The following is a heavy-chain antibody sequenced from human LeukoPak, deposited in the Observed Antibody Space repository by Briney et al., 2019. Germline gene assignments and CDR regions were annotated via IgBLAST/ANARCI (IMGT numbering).Heavy chain of an antibody. V-gene: IGHV4-34*01. D-gene: IGHD6-19*01. CDR2: INHSGST. J-gene: IGHJ4*02. CDR1: GGSFSNYY. CDR3: ARAPVRVAAVGKYFDF. Sequence: SSETLSLTCAVYGGSFSNYYWSWIRQPPGKGLEWIGEINHSGSTNYNPPLKSRLTISVDTSHKQFSLKLSSVTAADTAVYYCARAPVRVAAVGKYFDFWGQGTLVIVSS.